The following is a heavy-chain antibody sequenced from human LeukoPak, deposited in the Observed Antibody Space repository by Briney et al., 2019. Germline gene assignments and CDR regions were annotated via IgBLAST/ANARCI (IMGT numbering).Heavy chain of an antibody. CDR3: ARGPGYYYGSGSSPATFDY. D-gene: IGHD3-10*01. V-gene: IGHV4-59*01. CDR2: IYYSGST. Sequence: PSETLSLTCTVSGGSISSYYWSWIRQPPGKGLEWIGYIYYSGSTNYNPSLKSRVTISVDTSKNQFSLKLSSVTAADTAVYYCARGPGYYYGSGSSPATFDYWGQGTLVTVSS. CDR1: GGSISSYY. J-gene: IGHJ4*02.